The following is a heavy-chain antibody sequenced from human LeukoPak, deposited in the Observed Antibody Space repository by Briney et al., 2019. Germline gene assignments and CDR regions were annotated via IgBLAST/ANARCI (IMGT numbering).Heavy chain of an antibody. J-gene: IGHJ4*02. D-gene: IGHD2-21*02. CDR1: GGSISSSSYY. Sequence: PSETLSLTCTVSGGSISSSSYYWGWIRQPPGKGLEWIGSIYYSGSTYYNPSLKSRVTISVDTSKNQFSLKLSSVTAADTAVYYCARERDVEVTANGGYFDYWGQGTLVTVSS. CDR2: IYYSGST. V-gene: IGHV4-39*07. CDR3: ARERDVEVTANGGYFDY.